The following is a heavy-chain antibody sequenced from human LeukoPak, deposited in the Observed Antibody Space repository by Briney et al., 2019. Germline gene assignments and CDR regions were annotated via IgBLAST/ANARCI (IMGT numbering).Heavy chain of an antibody. Sequence: GGSLRLSCAASGFTFSIYSMNCVRQAPGKGLEWVSCISSSSSTIYYADSVKGRFTISRDNAKNSLYLQMNSLRAEDTAVYYCARGGTTVVTPVDFWGQGTLVTVSS. J-gene: IGHJ4*02. V-gene: IGHV3-48*04. D-gene: IGHD4-23*01. CDR2: ISSSSSTI. CDR3: ARGGTTVVTPVDF. CDR1: GFTFSIYS.